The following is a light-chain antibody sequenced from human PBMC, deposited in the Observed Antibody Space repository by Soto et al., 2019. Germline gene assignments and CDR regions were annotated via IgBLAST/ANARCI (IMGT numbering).Light chain of an antibody. CDR1: QSFRGL. CDR2: DAS. Sequence: EVVFTQSPVTLSLSPGERATLSCRASQSFRGLLAWYQQKPGQAPRLLIYDASTRSTGIPARFSGSGSGSDFILTITRLETEDFAAYYCQQYGSSHTFGHGTPLEI. V-gene: IGKV3-20*01. CDR3: QQYGSSHT. J-gene: IGKJ5*01.